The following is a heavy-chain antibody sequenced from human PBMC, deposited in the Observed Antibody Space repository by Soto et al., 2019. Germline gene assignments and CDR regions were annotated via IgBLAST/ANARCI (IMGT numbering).Heavy chain of an antibody. D-gene: IGHD6-13*01. Sequence: PSETLSLTCAVYGGSFSGYYWSWIRQPPGKGLEWIGEINHSGSTNYNPSLKSRVTISVDTSKNQFSLKLSSVTAADTAVYYCARGEKQQPFDYRGQGTLVTVSS. J-gene: IGHJ4*02. CDR1: GGSFSGYY. CDR3: ARGEKQQPFDY. CDR2: INHSGST. V-gene: IGHV4-34*01.